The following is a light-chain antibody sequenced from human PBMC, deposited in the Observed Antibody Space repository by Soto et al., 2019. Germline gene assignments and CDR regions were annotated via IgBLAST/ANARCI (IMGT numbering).Light chain of an antibody. V-gene: IGKV1-27*01. Sequence: DIQMTQSPSSLSASLGDRVTITCRASQGISDYLAWYQQKPGKPPKLLISAASTLESGVPSRFRGSGAGTDFTLTISSLQPEDVATYYCQKYNKAPWTFGQGTKVEVK. CDR3: QKYNKAPWT. CDR1: QGISDY. CDR2: AAS. J-gene: IGKJ1*01.